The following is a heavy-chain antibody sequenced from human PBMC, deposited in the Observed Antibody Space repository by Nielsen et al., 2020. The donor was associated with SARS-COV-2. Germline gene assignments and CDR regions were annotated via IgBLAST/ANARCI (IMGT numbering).Heavy chain of an antibody. J-gene: IGHJ4*02. Sequence: ASVKVSCKASGYTFSSYGIIWVRQAPGQGLEWMGWISGYNDKTNYPQNLQGRVTMTTDTATSTAYMELRSLRSGDTAVYYCARGPPTQLGGYYLQSASDFWGQGTLVTVSS. CDR3: ARGPPTQLGGYYLQSASDF. CDR1: GYTFSSYG. D-gene: IGHD3-3*01. CDR2: ISGYNDKT. V-gene: IGHV1-18*01.